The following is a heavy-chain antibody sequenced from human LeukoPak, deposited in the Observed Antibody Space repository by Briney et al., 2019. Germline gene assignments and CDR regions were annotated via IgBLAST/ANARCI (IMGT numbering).Heavy chain of an antibody. Sequence: GGSLRLSCAASGFTFSSYEMNWVRQAPGKGLEWVSYISSSGSTIYYADSVKGRFTISRDNAKNSLYLQMNSLRAEDTAVYYCASVDSSGYDDYWGQGTLVTVSS. D-gene: IGHD3-22*01. J-gene: IGHJ4*02. CDR2: ISSSGSTI. CDR1: GFTFSSYE. CDR3: ASVDSSGYDDY. V-gene: IGHV3-48*03.